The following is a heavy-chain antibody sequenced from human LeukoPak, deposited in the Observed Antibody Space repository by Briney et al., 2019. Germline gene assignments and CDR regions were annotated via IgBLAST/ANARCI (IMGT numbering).Heavy chain of an antibody. CDR1: GFTFSSYE. J-gene: IGHJ4*02. V-gene: IGHV3-48*03. D-gene: IGHD4-11*01. Sequence: PGGYLRLSCAASGFTFSSYEMNWVRQAPGKGREWLSYISSSGHTIYYADSVKGRFTISRDNAKNSLFLQMNSLRADDTAVYYCARGAYTVDYWGQGTLVTVSS. CDR2: ISSSGHTI. CDR3: ARGAYTVDY.